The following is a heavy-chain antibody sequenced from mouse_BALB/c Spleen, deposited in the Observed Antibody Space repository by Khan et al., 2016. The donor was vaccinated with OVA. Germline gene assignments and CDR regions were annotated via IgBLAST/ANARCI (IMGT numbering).Heavy chain of an antibody. CDR3: TRSGWAAFAY. Sequence: SGAELVKPGASVKLSCKASSYTFTSYYMYWVKQRPGQGLEWIGGINPNNGVTDFNEKFKSKATLTVDKSSSTAYMQLSSLTSEDSAVYYCTRSGWAAFAYWGQGTLVTVSA. J-gene: IGHJ3*01. CDR1: SYTFTSYY. CDR2: INPNNGVT. D-gene: IGHD1-1*02. V-gene: IGHV1S81*02.